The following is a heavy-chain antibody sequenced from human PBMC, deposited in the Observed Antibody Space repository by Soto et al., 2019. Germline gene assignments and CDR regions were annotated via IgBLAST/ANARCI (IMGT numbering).Heavy chain of an antibody. CDR1: GGSISSGGYS. V-gene: IGHV4-31*03. CDR3: ARLGGSYQAFDY. Sequence: PSETLSLTCTVSGGSISSGGYSWTWIRQHPGKGLEWIGYIYYSGSTYYKPSLKSRVTISVDSSKNQFSLKLDSVTAADTAVYYCARLGGSYQAFDYWGQGTLVTVSS. CDR2: IYYSGST. D-gene: IGHD3-22*01. J-gene: IGHJ4*02.